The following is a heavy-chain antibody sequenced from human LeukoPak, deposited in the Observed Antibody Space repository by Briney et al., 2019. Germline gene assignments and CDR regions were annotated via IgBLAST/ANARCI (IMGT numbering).Heavy chain of an antibody. CDR3: ARHNENDAFDI. J-gene: IGHJ3*02. D-gene: IGHD1-1*01. CDR2: IYPLDSDS. CDR1: GYSFNHYW. Sequence: GESLKISCMGSGYSFNHYWIGWVRQMPGKGLEWMGIIYPLDSDSRYSPSFQGQVTISADKSISTAYLQWSSLKASDTAMYYCARHNENDAFDIWGQGTMVTVSS. V-gene: IGHV5-51*01.